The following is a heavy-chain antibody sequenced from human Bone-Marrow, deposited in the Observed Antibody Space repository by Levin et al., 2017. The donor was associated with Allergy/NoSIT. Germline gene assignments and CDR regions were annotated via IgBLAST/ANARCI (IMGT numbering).Heavy chain of an antibody. CDR3: ARQDSGYARWFDP. Sequence: SETLSLTCTVSGDSISRSSYYWGWIRQPPGKGLEWIATVYYSGGTYYNPSLKSRVTMSVDTAKNQFSLKVTSVTAADTAVYYCARQDSGYARWFDPWGQGILVTVSS. CDR2: VYYSGGT. J-gene: IGHJ5*02. V-gene: IGHV4-39*01. CDR1: GDSISRSSYY. D-gene: IGHD5-12*01.